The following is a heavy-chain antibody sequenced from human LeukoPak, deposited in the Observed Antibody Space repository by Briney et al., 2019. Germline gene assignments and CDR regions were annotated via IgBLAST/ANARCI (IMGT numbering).Heavy chain of an antibody. J-gene: IGHJ6*02. CDR3: ASTLGTFLHYYYGMDV. V-gene: IGHV3-23*01. CDR2: ISGSGGST. D-gene: IGHD3-16*01. CDR1: GFSYSSYA. Sequence: GGSLRLSCAASGFSYSSYAMSWVRQAPEKGLEWVSAISGSGGSTYYADSVKGRFTISRDNSKNTLYPQMNSLRAEDTAVYYCASTLGTFLHYYYGMDVWGQGTTVTVSS.